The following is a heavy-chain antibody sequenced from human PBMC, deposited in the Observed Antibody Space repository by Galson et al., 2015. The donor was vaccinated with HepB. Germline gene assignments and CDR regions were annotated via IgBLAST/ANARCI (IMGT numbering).Heavy chain of an antibody. CDR3: EGPPGVVVVNGDY. D-gene: IGHD3-22*01. V-gene: IGHV3-30*04. CDR1: GFTFSSYA. CDR2: ISYDGSNK. J-gene: IGHJ4*02. Sequence: SLRLSCAASGFTFSSYAMHWVRQAPGKGLEWVAVISYDGSNKYYADSVKGRFTISRDNSKNTLYLQMNSLRAEDTAVYYCEGPPGVVVVNGDYWGQGTLVTVSS.